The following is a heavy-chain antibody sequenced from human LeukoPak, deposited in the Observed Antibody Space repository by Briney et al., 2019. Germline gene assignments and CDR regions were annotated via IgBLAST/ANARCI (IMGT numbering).Heavy chain of an antibody. D-gene: IGHD6-6*01. J-gene: IGHJ1*01. CDR1: GDSIGNYY. Sequence: SETLSLTCSVSGDSIGNYYWNWIRQPAGKGLEWIGRVYITGATNINPSLKSRVTMSVDTSQNQFSLRLTSVTAADTAVYYCARDREPVYRRSSGFQFWGQGSLVTVSS. CDR3: ARDREPVYRRSSGFQF. CDR2: VYITGAT. V-gene: IGHV4-4*07.